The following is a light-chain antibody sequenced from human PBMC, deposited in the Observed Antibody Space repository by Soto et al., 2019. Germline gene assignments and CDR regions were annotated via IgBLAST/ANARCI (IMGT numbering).Light chain of an antibody. V-gene: IGKV1-5*03. CDR3: QQYNSYPWT. J-gene: IGKJ1*01. CDR1: QGITRW. Sequence: DIQMTQSPSTLSATVGDRVTITCRASQGITRWLVWYQQKPGKAPKVLIYKASSLESGVPSRFSGSGFGTEFALTISSLQPDEFATYYCQQYNSYPWTFGQGTKVEIK. CDR2: KAS.